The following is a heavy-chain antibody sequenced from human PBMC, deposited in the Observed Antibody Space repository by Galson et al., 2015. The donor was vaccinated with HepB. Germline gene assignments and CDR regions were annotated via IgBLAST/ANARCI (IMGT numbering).Heavy chain of an antibody. J-gene: IGHJ4*02. CDR3: APFNWLKLDY. V-gene: IGHV2-70*11. CDR2: IDWDDDK. Sequence: PALVKPTQTLTLTCTFSGFSLSYAGVGVTWIRQTPGKALEWLARIDWDDDKYYSTSLKTRLTISKETDKNQVVLTLSNMHPADTAAYYCAPFNWLKLDYWGQAPLVTVTS. CDR1: GFSLSYAGVG. D-gene: IGHD6-19*01.